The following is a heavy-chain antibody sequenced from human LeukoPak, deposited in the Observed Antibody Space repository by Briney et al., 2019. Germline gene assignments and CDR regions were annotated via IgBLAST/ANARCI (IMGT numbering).Heavy chain of an antibody. CDR1: GGSINGYY. D-gene: IGHD3-10*01. V-gene: IGHV4-59*01. CDR2: IYYSGST. J-gene: IGHJ4*02. CDR3: ARSGRGSSAGFDY. Sequence: SETLSLTCTVSGGSINGYYWNWIRQPPGKGLEWIGYIYYSGSTNYTPSLKSRITISVDTSRNQFSLKLNSVTAAGTAVYYCARSGRGSSAGFDYWGQGTLVTVSS.